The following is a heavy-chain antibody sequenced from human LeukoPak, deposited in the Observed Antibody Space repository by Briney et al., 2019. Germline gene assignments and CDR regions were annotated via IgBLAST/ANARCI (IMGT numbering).Heavy chain of an antibody. CDR2: IRYDGSRK. CDR1: GFIFSSYG. V-gene: IGHV3-30*02. J-gene: IGHJ3*02. D-gene: IGHD4/OR15-4a*01. CDR3: AKVSLNMVNDAFDI. Sequence: GGSLRLSCAASGFIFSSYGMHWVRQAPDKGLEWVAFIRYDGSRKYYADSVKGRFTISRDNSKNTLYLQMNSLRAEDTAMYYCAKVSLNMVNDAFDIWGQGTMVSVSS.